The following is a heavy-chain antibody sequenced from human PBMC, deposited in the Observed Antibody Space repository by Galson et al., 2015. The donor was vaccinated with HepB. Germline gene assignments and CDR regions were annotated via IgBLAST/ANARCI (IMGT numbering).Heavy chain of an antibody. J-gene: IGHJ3*02. CDR3: ARERINIADEGSALGI. Sequence: SLRLSCAVSGLTFSTYGMHWVRQAPGKGLEWVAVIWSDGRNKKYPDSVQGRFTIFRDSSKNMLYLQMNSLRAEDTAVYYCARERINIADEGSALGIWGQGTMVTVSS. CDR2: IWSDGRNK. V-gene: IGHV3-33*01. D-gene: IGHD6-13*01. CDR1: GLTFSTYG.